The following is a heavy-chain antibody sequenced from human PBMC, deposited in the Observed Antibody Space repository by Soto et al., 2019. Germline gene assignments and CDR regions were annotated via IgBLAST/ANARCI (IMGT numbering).Heavy chain of an antibody. V-gene: IGHV1-24*01. Sequence: GASVKVSCKVSGYTLTELSMHWVRQAPGKGLEWMGGFDPEDGETIYAQKFQGRVTMTEDTSTDTAYMELSSLRSEDTAVYYCATVSRGLRFLEWLLSQNSAFDIWGQRTMVTVSS. J-gene: IGHJ3*02. CDR1: GYTLTELS. D-gene: IGHD3-3*01. CDR2: FDPEDGET. CDR3: ATVSRGLRFLEWLLSQNSAFDI.